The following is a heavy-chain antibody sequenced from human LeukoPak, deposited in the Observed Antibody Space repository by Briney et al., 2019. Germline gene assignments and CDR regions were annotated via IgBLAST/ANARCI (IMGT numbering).Heavy chain of an antibody. J-gene: IGHJ4*02. CDR2: IYYSGNT. CDR3: ARRWKPDWGFDY. Sequence: PSETLSLTCSVSGGSISSSSYYWGWIRQPPGKGLEWIGNIYYSGNTYYNPSLKSRVTISVDTSKNQFSLKLSSVTAADTAVFYCARRWKPDWGFDYWGQGTLVTVSS. V-gene: IGHV4-39*01. D-gene: IGHD3-9*01. CDR1: GGSISSSSYY.